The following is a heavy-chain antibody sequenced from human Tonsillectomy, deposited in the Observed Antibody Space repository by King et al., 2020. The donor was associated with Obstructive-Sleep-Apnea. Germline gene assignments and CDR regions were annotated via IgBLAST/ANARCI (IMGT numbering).Heavy chain of an antibody. Sequence: VQLQESGPGLVKPSETLSLTCNVSSDSISGYYGSWIRQPPGKGLECIGYLYHVGSTVYNPSLKSRVTISLDTAKNQFSLNLRAVTAADTAVYYCARARGYWYFDLWGRGTLVTVSS. CDR2: LYHVGST. V-gene: IGHV4-59*01. D-gene: IGHD3-10*01. J-gene: IGHJ2*01. CDR1: SDSISGYY. CDR3: ARARGYWYFDL.